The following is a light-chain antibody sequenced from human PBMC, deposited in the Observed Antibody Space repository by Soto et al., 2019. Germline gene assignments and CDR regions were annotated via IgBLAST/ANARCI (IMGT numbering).Light chain of an antibody. CDR1: SSDVGYYNR. CDR3: GSNTPSGTLV. J-gene: IGLJ2*01. CDR2: EVS. Sequence: QSALTQPPSVSGSPGQSVTISCTGTSSDVGYYNRVSWYQQPPGTAPKLMVFEVSNRPSGVPDRFSGSKSDNTASLTISGLRAEDGANYYCGSNTPSGTLVFGEGPRRTVL. V-gene: IGLV2-18*02.